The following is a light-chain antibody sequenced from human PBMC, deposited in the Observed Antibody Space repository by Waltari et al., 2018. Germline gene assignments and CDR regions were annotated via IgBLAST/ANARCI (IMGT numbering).Light chain of an antibody. V-gene: IGKV4-1*01. J-gene: IGKJ1*01. Sequence: DIVMTQSPDSLAVSLGERATINCKSSQSLLYSSNNENFLAWYQQRPGQPPKLLIYWASTREPGVPDRFSGSVSGTDFTLTISRLQAEDVAVYFCHQYYTTPWTFGQGTRVEI. CDR3: HQYYTTPWT. CDR2: WAS. CDR1: QSLLYSSNNENF.